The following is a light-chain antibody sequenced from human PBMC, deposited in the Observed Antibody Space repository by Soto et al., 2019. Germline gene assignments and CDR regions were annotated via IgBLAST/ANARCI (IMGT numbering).Light chain of an antibody. V-gene: IGKV1-39*01. J-gene: IGKJ1*01. CDR1: QNISSY. CDR2: AAS. CDR3: QQSYSTPLA. Sequence: DIQMTQSPSSLSASVGERVTITCRASQNISSYLNWYQQKPGNAPKLLIYAASSLHSGVPSRFSGSGSGTDFTLTISNLQAEDFATYYCQQSYSTPLAFGQGTYVEIK.